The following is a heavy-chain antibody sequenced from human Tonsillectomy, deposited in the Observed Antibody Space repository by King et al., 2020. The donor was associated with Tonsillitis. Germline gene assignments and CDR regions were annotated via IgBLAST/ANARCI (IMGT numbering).Heavy chain of an antibody. D-gene: IGHD2-2*02. V-gene: IGHV4-31*11. Sequence: VQLQESGPGLVKPSQTLSLTCAVSGGSISCAGHYWSWIRQHPGKGLEWIGYIYYTGSSYYNPSLKSRVSISLDMSNNNFSLKLSSVTAADTALYYCARAEGVVLPSSIHSWGQGTLVTVSS. J-gene: IGHJ4*02. CDR1: GGSISCAGHY. CDR2: IYYTGSS. CDR3: ARAEGVVLPSSIHS.